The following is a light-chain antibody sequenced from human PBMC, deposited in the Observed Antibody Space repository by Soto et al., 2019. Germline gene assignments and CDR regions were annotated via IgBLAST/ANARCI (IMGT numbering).Light chain of an antibody. CDR1: QSISTW. V-gene: IGKV1-5*01. J-gene: IGKJ2*01. CDR2: SAS. CDR3: QQYNYYPYT. Sequence: DIQMTQSPSTLSASVGDRVTITCRASQSISTWLAWYHQKPGKAPKLLISSASSLESGVPSRFSGSGSGTAFSLAISSLQPDDFATYYCQQYNYYPYTFGEGTKLEIK.